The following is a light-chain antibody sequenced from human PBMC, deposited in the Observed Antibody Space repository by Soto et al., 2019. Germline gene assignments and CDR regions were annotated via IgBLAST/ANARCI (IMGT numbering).Light chain of an antibody. Sequence: EVVLTQSPDILARSPGDRATLACRASPGIGRFLAWYQQRPGQAPRLLIYDAFNRAPGIPVRFSGTGGGTDFALTIDSLEPDDSAVYYCQHRGDWWTFGRGTKVDIK. V-gene: IGKV3-11*01. CDR2: DAF. CDR1: PGIGRF. J-gene: IGKJ1*01. CDR3: QHRGDWWT.